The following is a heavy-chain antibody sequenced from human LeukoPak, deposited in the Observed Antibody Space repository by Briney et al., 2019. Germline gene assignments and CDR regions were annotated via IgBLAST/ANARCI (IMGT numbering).Heavy chain of an antibody. Sequence: RGSLRLSCAASGFTFSSYGMHWVRQAPGKGLEWVAVIWYDGSNKYYADSVKGRFTISRDNSKNTLYLQMNSLRAEDTAVYYCARDLVGATSLLPGGYWGQGTLVTVSS. J-gene: IGHJ4*02. CDR3: ARDLVGATSLLPGGY. V-gene: IGHV3-33*01. CDR1: GFTFSSYG. D-gene: IGHD1-26*01. CDR2: IWYDGSNK.